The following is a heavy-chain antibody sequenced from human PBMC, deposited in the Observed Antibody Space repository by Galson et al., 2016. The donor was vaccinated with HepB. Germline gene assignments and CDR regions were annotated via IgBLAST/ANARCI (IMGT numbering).Heavy chain of an antibody. CDR3: ARGGNSPDGSDY. CDR2: IYHSGTS. D-gene: IGHD4-23*01. CDR1: TGSISSRSC. Sequence: SETLSLTCAVSTGSISSRSCWSSVRQPPGKGLEWIGDIYHSGTSNYNPSLKSRVTISVDQSKNQFSLKLISVPAADTAVYYCARGGNSPDGSDYWGQGILVTVSS. V-gene: IGHV4-4*02. J-gene: IGHJ4*02.